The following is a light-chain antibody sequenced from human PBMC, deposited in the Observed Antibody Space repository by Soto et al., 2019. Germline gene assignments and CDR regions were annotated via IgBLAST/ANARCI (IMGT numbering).Light chain of an antibody. Sequence: EIVLTQSPATLSVSPVQRSTLSCRASQSVSTNLAWDQQKPGQAPRLLIYGASTRATGIPARFSGSGSGTEFTLTISSLQSEDFAVYYCQRYNNWPPITFGQGTRLEIK. CDR1: QSVSTN. V-gene: IGKV3-15*01. CDR3: QRYNNWPPIT. J-gene: IGKJ5*01. CDR2: GAS.